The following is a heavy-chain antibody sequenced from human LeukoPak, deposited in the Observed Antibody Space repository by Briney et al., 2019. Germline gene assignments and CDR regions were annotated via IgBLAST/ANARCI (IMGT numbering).Heavy chain of an antibody. D-gene: IGHD3-10*01. V-gene: IGHV3-21*01. CDR3: ARDWYFGELSPNAFDI. CDR2: ISSSSSYI. CDR1: GFTFSSYS. Sequence: PGGSLRLSCAASGFTFSSYSMNWVRQAPGKGLEWVSSISSSSSYIYYADSVKGRFTISRDNAKNSLYLQMNSLRAEDTAVYYCARDWYFGELSPNAFDIWGQGTMVTVSS. J-gene: IGHJ3*02.